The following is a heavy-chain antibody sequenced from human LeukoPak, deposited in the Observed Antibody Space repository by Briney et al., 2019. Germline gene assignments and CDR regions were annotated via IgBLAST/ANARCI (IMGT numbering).Heavy chain of an antibody. CDR1: GFTFSTSA. V-gene: IGHV3-23*01. CDR3: ASSLAYCGGDCGDY. J-gene: IGHJ4*02. D-gene: IGHD2-21*02. Sequence: PGGSLRLSCVVSGFTFSTSAMSWVRQAPGKGLEWVSGISESGGSTYYADSVKGRFTISRDNSKNTLYLQMNSLRAEDTAVYYCASSLAYCGGDCGDYWGQGTLVTVSS. CDR2: ISESGGST.